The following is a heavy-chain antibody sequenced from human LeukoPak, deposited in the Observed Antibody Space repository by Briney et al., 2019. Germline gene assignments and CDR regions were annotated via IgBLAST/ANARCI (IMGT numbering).Heavy chain of an antibody. D-gene: IGHD3-22*01. V-gene: IGHV4-39*07. Sequence: SETLSLTCTVSGGSLSSSDYHWGWIRQPPGKGLGWIGSMYYGGSTYYNPSLKSRVTISVDTSKNQFSLKLSSVTAADTAVYFCARDRGSITMIVDTSWGQGTLVTVSS. J-gene: IGHJ4*02. CDR1: GGSLSSSDYH. CDR2: MYYGGST. CDR3: ARDRGSITMIVDTS.